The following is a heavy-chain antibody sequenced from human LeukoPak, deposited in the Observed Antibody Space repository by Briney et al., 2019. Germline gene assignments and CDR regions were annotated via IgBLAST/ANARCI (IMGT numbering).Heavy chain of an antibody. V-gene: IGHV3-73*01. CDR2: IRSEGNTYAT. CDR3: TRLRDAFDL. J-gene: IGHJ3*01. Sequence: GGSLKLSCAASGFTFSGSAMHWVRQASGKGVEWVGRIRSEGNTYATAYAASVKGRFTISRDDSKNTAYLQMNSLNTEDTAVYYCTRLRDAFDLWGQGTMVTVSS. CDR1: GFTFSGSA.